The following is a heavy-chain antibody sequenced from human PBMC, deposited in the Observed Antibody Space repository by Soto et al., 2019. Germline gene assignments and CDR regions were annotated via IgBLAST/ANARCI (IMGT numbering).Heavy chain of an antibody. CDR1: GGSISSGDYY. CDR2: VYSSGTT. CDR3: ARAVYGDLDY. J-gene: IGHJ4*02. D-gene: IGHD4-17*01. V-gene: IGHV4-30-4*01. Sequence: TLSLTCSVTGGSISSGDYYWTWIRQPPGKGLEFIGYVYSSGTTYYGPTLESRLSMSQDTSKNQFSLTLRSVTAADAAVYFCARAVYGDLDYWGQGIQVTVSS.